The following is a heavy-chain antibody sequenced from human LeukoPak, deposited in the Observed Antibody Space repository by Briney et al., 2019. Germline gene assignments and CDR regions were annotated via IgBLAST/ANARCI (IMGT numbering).Heavy chain of an antibody. J-gene: IGHJ4*02. CDR1: GHTFTSYG. D-gene: IGHD3-9*01. Sequence: ASVKVSCKASGHTFTSYGIGWVRQAPGQGLEWMGWISACNGNTNYAQKLQGRVTVTTDTSTSTAYMELRSLRSDDTAVYYCAGGTGYYNDPYGYWGQGTLVTVSS. V-gene: IGHV1-18*01. CDR2: ISACNGNT. CDR3: AGGTGYYNDPYGY.